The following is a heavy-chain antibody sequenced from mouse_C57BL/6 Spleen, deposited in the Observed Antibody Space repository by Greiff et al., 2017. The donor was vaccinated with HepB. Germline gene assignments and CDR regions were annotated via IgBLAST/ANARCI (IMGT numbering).Heavy chain of an antibody. J-gene: IGHJ1*03. CDR3: AREGNYYGNSWYFDV. V-gene: IGHV1-72*01. CDR2: IDPNSGGT. Sequence: QVQLQQSGAELVKPGASVKLSCKASGYTFTSYWMHWVKQRPGRGLEWIGRIDPNSGGTKYNEKFKSKARLTVDKPSSTAYMQLSRLTSEDSAVSYCAREGNYYGNSWYFDVWGTGTTVTVSS. CDR1: GYTFTSYW. D-gene: IGHD2-1*01.